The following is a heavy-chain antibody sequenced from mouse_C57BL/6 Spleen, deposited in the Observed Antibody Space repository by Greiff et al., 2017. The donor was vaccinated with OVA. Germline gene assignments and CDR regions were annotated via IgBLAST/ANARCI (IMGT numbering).Heavy chain of an antibody. D-gene: IGHD1-1*01. CDR2: IDPETGGT. Sequence: VKLVESGAELVRPGASVTLSCKASGYTFTDYEMHWVKQTPVHGLEWIGAIDPETGGTAYNQKFKGKAILTADKSSSTAYMELRSLTSEDSAVYYCTRSDYGSSYWYYLDYWGQGTTLTVSS. CDR3: TRSDYGSSYWYYLDY. V-gene: IGHV1-15*01. J-gene: IGHJ2*01. CDR1: GYTFTDYE.